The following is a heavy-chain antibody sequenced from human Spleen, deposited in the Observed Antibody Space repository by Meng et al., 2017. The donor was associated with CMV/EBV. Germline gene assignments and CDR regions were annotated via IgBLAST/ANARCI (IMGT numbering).Heavy chain of an antibody. CDR3: ARGPRYGFDY. V-gene: IGHV1-8*01. Sequence: ACKASGYTFTSYDIHWVRQATGQGLEWMGWMNPNSGNTGYAQKFQGRVTMTRNTSISTAYMELSSLRSEDTAVYYCARGPRYGFDYWGQGTLVTVSS. CDR2: MNPNSGNT. CDR1: GYTFTSYD. J-gene: IGHJ4*02. D-gene: IGHD1-1*01.